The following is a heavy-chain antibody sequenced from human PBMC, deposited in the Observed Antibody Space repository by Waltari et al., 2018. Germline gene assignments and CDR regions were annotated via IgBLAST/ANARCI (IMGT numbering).Heavy chain of an antibody. J-gene: IGHJ3*01. CDR1: GFTTRTYI. D-gene: IGHD6-13*01. CDR3: ARTIVAAGTYDAFDV. V-gene: IGHV3-21*01. Sequence: EVKLVASGGCLAKPGGSLRLSCSASGFTTRTYILNWLRQAPGKGLEWVSSISSGGDFIYYGDSVQGRFTISRYNAMNSLHLQINSLRVEDTAVYYCARTIVAAGTYDAFDVWGQGTMVTVSS. CDR2: ISSGGDFI.